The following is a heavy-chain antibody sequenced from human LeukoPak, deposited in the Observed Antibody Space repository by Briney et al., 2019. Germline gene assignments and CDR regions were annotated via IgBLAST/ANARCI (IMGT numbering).Heavy chain of an antibody. CDR3: ARPHDSSGYYRYWFDY. Sequence: PGRSLRLSCAASEFTFSSYGMHWVRQAPGKGLEWVAVIWYDGSNKYYADSVKGRFTISRDNSKNTLYLQMNSLRAEDTAVYYCARPHDSSGYYRYWFDYWGQGTLVTVSS. J-gene: IGHJ4*02. V-gene: IGHV3-33*01. CDR1: EFTFSSYG. D-gene: IGHD3-22*01. CDR2: IWYDGSNK.